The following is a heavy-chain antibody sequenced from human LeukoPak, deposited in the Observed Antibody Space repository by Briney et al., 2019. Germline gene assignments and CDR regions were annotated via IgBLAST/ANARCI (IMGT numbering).Heavy chain of an antibody. V-gene: IGHV3-23*01. D-gene: IGHD3-10*01. CDR1: GFTFSSYA. J-gene: IGHJ4*02. CDR3: AKVHRAYDYDSGSYYDSGFDY. CDR2: ISGSGGST. Sequence: GGSLRLSCAASGFTFSSYAMSWVRQAPGKGLEWVSAISGSGGSTCYADSVKGRFTISRDNSKNTLYLQMNSLRAEDTAIYYCAKVHRAYDYDSGSYYDSGFDYWGQGALVTVSS.